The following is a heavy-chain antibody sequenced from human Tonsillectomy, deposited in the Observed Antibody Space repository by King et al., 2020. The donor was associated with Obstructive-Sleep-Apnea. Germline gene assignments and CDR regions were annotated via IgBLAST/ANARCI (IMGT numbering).Heavy chain of an antibody. Sequence: QLVQSGAEVKKPGASVTISCKTSGYFFTGYYIHWVRQAPGRGLEWLGIINPSGGPTSYAQKFQGRVTMTRDTSTSTVDMELRSLASEDAAVYYCARARGFYGEPREYLDYWGQGTRLNVTS. J-gene: IGHJ4*02. CDR1: GYFFTGYY. CDR3: ARARGFYGEPREYLDY. V-gene: IGHV1-46*03. CDR2: INPSGGPT. D-gene: IGHD2/OR15-2a*01.